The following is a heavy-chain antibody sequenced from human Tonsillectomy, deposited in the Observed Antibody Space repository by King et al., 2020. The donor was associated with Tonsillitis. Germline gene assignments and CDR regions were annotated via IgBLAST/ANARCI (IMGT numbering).Heavy chain of an antibody. CDR1: GFTFSSYG. D-gene: IGHD1-1*01. J-gene: IGHJ4*02. V-gene: IGHV3-33*01. CDR3: ARDTSGTHFDY. Sequence: VQLVESGGGVVQPGRSLRLSCAASGFTFSSYGIHWVRQAPGKGLEWVAVIWYDGITKYYADSVKGRFTISRDNSKKTVYLQMNSLRAEDTAVYYCARDTSGTHFDYWGQGTLVTVSS. CDR2: IWYDGITK.